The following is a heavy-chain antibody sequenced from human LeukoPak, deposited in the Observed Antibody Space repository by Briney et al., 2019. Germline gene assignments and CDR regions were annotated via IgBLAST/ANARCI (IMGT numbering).Heavy chain of an antibody. CDR2: IYYSGST. V-gene: IGHV4-4*07. CDR1: GGSISSYY. D-gene: IGHD2-15*01. Sequence: SETLSLTCTVSGGSISSYYWSWIRQPAGKGLEWIGSIYYSGSTYYNPSLKSRVTISVDTSKSHFSLKLSSVTAADTAVYYCARDPGVVGGAFDIWGQGTMVTVSS. CDR3: ARDPGVVGGAFDI. J-gene: IGHJ3*02.